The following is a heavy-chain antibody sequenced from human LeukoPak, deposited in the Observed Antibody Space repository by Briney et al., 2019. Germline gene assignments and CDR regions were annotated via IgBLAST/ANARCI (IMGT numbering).Heavy chain of an antibody. CDR3: ARFPQPGTTSFFYHYMDV. J-gene: IGHJ6*03. CDR1: GYTFSDYG. D-gene: IGHD1-7*01. Sequence: ASVKVSCKASGYTFSDYGINWVRQAPGQGLEWMGWIRGHNGHTNYAQRFQARVTMTTDTSTSTAYMELRSLRSDDTAVYFCARFPQPGTTSFFYHYMDVWGKGTTVTVSS. V-gene: IGHV1-18*04. CDR2: IRGHNGHT.